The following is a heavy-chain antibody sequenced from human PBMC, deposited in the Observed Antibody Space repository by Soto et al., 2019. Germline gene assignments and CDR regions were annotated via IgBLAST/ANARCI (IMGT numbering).Heavy chain of an antibody. D-gene: IGHD3-10*01. V-gene: IGHV4-30-4*01. J-gene: IGHJ6*02. CDR3: ARDTMVRGVTAGYYYYGMDV. CDR2: IYYSGST. Sequence: PSETLSLTCTVSGGSISSGDYYWSWIRQPPGKGLEWIGYIYYSGSTYYNPSLKSRVTISVDTSKNQFSLKLSSVTAADTAVYYCARDTMVRGVTAGYYYYGMDVWGQGTTVTVSS. CDR1: GGSISSGDYY.